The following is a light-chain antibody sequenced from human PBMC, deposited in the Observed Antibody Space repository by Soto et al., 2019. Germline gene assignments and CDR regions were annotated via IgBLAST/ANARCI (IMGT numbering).Light chain of an antibody. Sequence: ELVLTQSPVALSLSSGERATLSCRASQSVSSTLLTWYQQKPGQAPRLLIYGVSSRATGIPDRFSGSGSGTDFTLTISRVEPEAFAVYCCQHYGASSWTFGQGSSVEIQ. CDR1: QSVSSTL. CDR3: QHYGASSWT. V-gene: IGKV3-20*01. CDR2: GVS. J-gene: IGKJ1*01.